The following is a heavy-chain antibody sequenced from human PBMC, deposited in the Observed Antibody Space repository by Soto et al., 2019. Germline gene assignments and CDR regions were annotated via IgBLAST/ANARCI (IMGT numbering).Heavy chain of an antibody. CDR3: AGSYGDYVSLDYFDY. J-gene: IGHJ4*02. CDR1: GGSISSSSYC. CDR2: IYYSGST. Sequence: QLQLQESGPGLVKPSETLSLTCTVSGGSISSSSYCWGWIRQPPGKGLEWIGSIYYSGSTYYNPSLKSRVTISVDTSKNQFSLKLSSVTAADTAVYYCAGSYGDYVSLDYFDYWGQGTLVTVSS. D-gene: IGHD4-17*01. V-gene: IGHV4-39*01.